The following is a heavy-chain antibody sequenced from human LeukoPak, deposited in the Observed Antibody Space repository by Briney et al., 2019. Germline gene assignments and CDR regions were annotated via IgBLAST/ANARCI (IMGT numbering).Heavy chain of an antibody. D-gene: IGHD7-27*01. Sequence: GGSLRLSCAASGFTFSSYAMSWVRQAPGKGLEWVSAISGSGGSTYYADSVKGRFTISRDNSKNTLYLQMDSLRAEDTAVYYCAKGWGYYYYYMDVWGKGTTVTVSS. J-gene: IGHJ6*03. CDR1: GFTFSSYA. CDR3: AKGWGYYYYYMDV. CDR2: ISGSGGST. V-gene: IGHV3-23*01.